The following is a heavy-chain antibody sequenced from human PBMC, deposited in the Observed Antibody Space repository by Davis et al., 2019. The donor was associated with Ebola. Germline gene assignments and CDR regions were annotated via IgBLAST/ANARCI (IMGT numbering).Heavy chain of an antibody. J-gene: IGHJ4*02. CDR3: AISVELYFDY. V-gene: IGHV4-39*01. CDR2: IYYSGST. CDR1: GGSISSSSYY. D-gene: IGHD3-10*01. Sequence: GSLRLSCTVSGGSISSSSYYWGWNRQPPGKGLEWIGSIYYSGSTYYNPSLKIRVTISVDTSKNQFHLKRSSVTAADTAVYYCAISVELYFDYWGQGTLVTVSS.